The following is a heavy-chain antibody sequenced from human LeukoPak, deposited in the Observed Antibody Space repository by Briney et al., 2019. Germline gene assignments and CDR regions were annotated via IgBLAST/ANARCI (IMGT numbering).Heavy chain of an antibody. V-gene: IGHV3-74*01. J-gene: IGHJ4*02. D-gene: IGHD6-13*01. CDR2: ISSDGSTT. CDR1: GFAFSTSW. Sequence: GGSLRLSCATSGFAFSTSWMHWVRQAPGKGLVWVSRISSDGSTTTYADSVKGRFTISRDNAKNTLYLQMNSLRVEDTAVYYCVRVRSSSWYDYWGQGALVTVSS. CDR3: VRVRSSSWYDY.